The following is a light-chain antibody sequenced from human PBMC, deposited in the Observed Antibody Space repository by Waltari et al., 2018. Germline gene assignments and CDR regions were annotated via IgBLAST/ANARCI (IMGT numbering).Light chain of an antibody. CDR2: EVS. V-gene: IGLV2-8*01. J-gene: IGLJ2*01. Sequence: QSALTQPPSASGSPGQSVTISCTGTRSDVGYYNYVSWYQQHPGKAPNLMIFEVSKRPSGVPDRFSGSKSGNTASLTVSGLQAEDEADYYCSSYAGSNNVVFGGGTKLTVL. CDR3: SSYAGSNNVV. CDR1: RSDVGYYNY.